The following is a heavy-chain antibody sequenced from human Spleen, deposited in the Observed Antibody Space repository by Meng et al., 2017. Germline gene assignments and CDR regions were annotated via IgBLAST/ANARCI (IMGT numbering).Heavy chain of an antibody. V-gene: IGHV4-38-2*01. Sequence: SETLSLTCAVSAYSISSAYYWGWIRQPPGKGLEWIGSIYHGGTTFYDPSLKSRVTISVDTSKNQFSLKLSSVTAADTAMYYCARGDTAMITFYDYYYGMDVWGQGTTVTVSS. CDR3: ARGDTAMITFYDYYYGMDV. CDR1: AYSISSAYY. D-gene: IGHD5-18*01. J-gene: IGHJ6*02. CDR2: IYHGGTT.